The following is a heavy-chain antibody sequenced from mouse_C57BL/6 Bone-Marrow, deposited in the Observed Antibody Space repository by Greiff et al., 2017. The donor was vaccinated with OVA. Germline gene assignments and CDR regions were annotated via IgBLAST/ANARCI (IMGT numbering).Heavy chain of an antibody. J-gene: IGHJ4*01. CDR3: ARYACNYYAMDY. CDR2: IRNKANGYTT. V-gene: IGHV7-3*01. Sequence: EVKLEESGGGLVQPGGSLSLSCAASGFTFTDYYMSWVRQPPGKALEWLGFIRNKANGYTTEYSASVKGRFTISRDNSQSILYLQMNALRADDSATYYCARYACNYYAMDYWGQGTSVTVSS. CDR1: GFTFTDYY. D-gene: IGHD6-1*01.